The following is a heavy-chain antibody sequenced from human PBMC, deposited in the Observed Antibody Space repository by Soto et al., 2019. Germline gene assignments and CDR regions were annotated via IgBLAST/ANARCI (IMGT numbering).Heavy chain of an antibody. V-gene: IGHV1-69*13. CDR2: IIPIFGTT. Sequence: SVKVSCKASGGTFSSYAISWVRQAPGQGLEWMGGIIPIFGTTNYAQKFQGRVTITADESTSTAYMELSSLRSEDTAVYYCARQGGAMASDAFDIWGQGTMVTVSS. J-gene: IGHJ3*02. CDR1: GGTFSSYA. CDR3: ARQGGAMASDAFDI. D-gene: IGHD5-18*01.